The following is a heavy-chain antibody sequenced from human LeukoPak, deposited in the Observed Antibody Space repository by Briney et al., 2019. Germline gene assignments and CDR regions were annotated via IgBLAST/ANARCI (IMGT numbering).Heavy chain of an antibody. D-gene: IGHD3-16*01. V-gene: IGHV3-23*01. Sequence: GGPLRLSCAASGIIFSSYAMSWVRQAPGEGLEWVSTISGSGDSTYYADSLKGRFTISRDNSKNTVYLQMNSLGAEDTAIYYCARVWDYWGQGTLVTVSS. CDR1: GIIFSSYA. CDR2: ISGSGDST. J-gene: IGHJ4*02. CDR3: ARVWDY.